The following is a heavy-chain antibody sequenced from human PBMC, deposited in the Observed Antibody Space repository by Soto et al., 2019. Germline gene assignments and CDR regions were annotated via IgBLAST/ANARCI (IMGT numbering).Heavy chain of an antibody. V-gene: IGHV1-18*01. CDR2: ISAYNGNT. CDR3: ARDRLKLLWFGELSGY. Sequence: QVQLVQSGAEVKKPGASVKVSCKASGYTFTSYGISWVRQAPGQGLEWMGWISAYNGNTNYAQKLQGRVTMTTDTXTNXAYMELRSLRSDDTAVYYCARDRLKLLWFGELSGYWGQGTLVTVSS. J-gene: IGHJ4*02. D-gene: IGHD3-10*01. CDR1: GYTFTSYG.